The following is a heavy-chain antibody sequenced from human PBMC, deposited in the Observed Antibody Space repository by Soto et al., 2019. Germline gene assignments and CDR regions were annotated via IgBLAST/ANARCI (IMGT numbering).Heavy chain of an antibody. CDR2: IYYSGST. V-gene: IGHV4-31*03. J-gene: IGHJ3*02. CDR3: ARVGSYHSTAFDI. D-gene: IGHD3-10*01. CDR1: GGSISSGGYY. Sequence: QVQLQESGPGLVKPSQTLSLTCTVSGGSISSGGYYWSRIRQHPGKVLEWIGNIYYSGSTYYNPSLKSRVTISVDTSKNQFSLKLSSVTAADTAVYYCARVGSYHSTAFDIWGQGTMVTVSS.